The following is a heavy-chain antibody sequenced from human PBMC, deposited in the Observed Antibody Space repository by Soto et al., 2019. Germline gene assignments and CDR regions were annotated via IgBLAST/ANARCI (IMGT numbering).Heavy chain of an antibody. CDR3: ARVLSGTSLFDY. V-gene: IGHV4-59*01. J-gene: IGHJ4*02. D-gene: IGHD1-26*01. CDR1: GGAIISDY. CDR2: ISYSGST. Sequence: KALETLSLTCTVSGGAIISDYWSWIRQPPGKGLEWIGYISYSGSTNYNPSLKSLATISVDTSKNQFSLKLSSVTAADTAVYYCARVLSGTSLFDYWGQGTLVTVSS.